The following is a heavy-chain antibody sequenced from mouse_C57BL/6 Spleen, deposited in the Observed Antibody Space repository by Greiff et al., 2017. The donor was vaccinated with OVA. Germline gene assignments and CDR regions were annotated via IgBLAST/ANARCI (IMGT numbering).Heavy chain of an antibody. CDR3: ARAYKDYAMDY. CDR1: GYAFSSSW. D-gene: IGHD1-3*01. CDR2: IYPGDGDT. V-gene: IGHV1-82*01. Sequence: QVQLQQSGPELVKPGASVKISCKASGYAFSSSWMNWVKQRPGKGIEWIGRIYPGDGDTNYNGKFKGKATLTADKSSSTAYMQLSSLTSEDSAVYFCARAYKDYAMDYWGQGTSVTVSS. J-gene: IGHJ4*01.